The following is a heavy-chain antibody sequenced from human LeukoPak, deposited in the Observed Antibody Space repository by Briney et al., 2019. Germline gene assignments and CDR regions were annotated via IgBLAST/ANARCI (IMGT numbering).Heavy chain of an antibody. Sequence: GGSLRLSCAASGFTFSSYGMHWVRQAPGKGLEWVAVISYDGSNKYYADSVKGRFTISRDNSKNTLYLQMNSLRAEDTAVYYCAKEYVFWSGYYGYWGQGTLVTVSS. CDR1: GFTFSSYG. J-gene: IGHJ4*02. CDR2: ISYDGSNK. CDR3: AKEYVFWSGYYGY. V-gene: IGHV3-30*18. D-gene: IGHD3-3*01.